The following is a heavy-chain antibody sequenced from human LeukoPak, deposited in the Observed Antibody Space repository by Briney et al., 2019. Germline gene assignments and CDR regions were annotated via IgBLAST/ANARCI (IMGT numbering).Heavy chain of an antibody. J-gene: IGHJ4*02. CDR3: ARGWIQLWSGIDY. CDR2: IYYNGDT. D-gene: IGHD5-18*01. CDR1: SGSISSTTYY. V-gene: IGHV4-39*07. Sequence: SETLSLTCTVSSGSISSTTYYWAWIRQPPGKGLEWIGSIYYNGDTYYNPSLKSRVIISADTSKNQFSLNLSSVTAADTAVYYCARGWIQLWSGIDYWGQGTLVTVSS.